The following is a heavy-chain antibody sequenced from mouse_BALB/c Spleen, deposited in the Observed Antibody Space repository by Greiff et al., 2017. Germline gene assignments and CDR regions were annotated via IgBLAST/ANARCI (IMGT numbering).Heavy chain of an antibody. J-gene: IGHJ4*01. CDR2: ISSGGGST. V-gene: IGHV5-12-1*01. CDR3: ARLSSSYAMDY. CDR1: GFAFSSYD. Sequence: EVNLVESGGGLVKPGGSLKLSCAASGFAFSSYDMSWVRQTPEKRLEWVAYISSGGGSTYYPDTVKGRFTISRDNAKNTLYLQMSSLKSEDTAMYYCARLSSSYAMDYWGQGTSVTVSS. D-gene: IGHD1-1*01.